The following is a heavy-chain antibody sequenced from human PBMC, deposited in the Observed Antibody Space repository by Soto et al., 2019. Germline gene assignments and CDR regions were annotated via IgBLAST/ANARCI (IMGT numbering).Heavy chain of an antibody. CDR1: GGTFSSYT. CDR2: IIPILGIA. Sequence: GASVKVSCKASGGTFSSYTISWVRQAPGQGLVWMGRIIPILGIANYAQKFQGRVTITADKSTSTAYMELSSLRSEDTAVYYCARTLYCSGGSCPIGDAFDIWGQGTMVTVSS. V-gene: IGHV1-69*02. CDR3: ARTLYCSGGSCPIGDAFDI. D-gene: IGHD2-15*01. J-gene: IGHJ3*02.